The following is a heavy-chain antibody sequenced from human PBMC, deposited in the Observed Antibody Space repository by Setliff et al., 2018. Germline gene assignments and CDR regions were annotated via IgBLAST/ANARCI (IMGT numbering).Heavy chain of an antibody. J-gene: IGHJ4*02. CDR1: GFSFSNYY. V-gene: IGHV3-7*03. Sequence: GGSLRLSCVASGFSFSNYYMSWVRQAPGKGLEWVANIKEDGSEEYYVDSVKGRFTISRDNAKNSVFLQMNSLRADDTAVYYCARDQGSYGYRAFDFWGQGTLVTVSS. D-gene: IGHD5-18*01. CDR3: ARDQGSYGYRAFDF. CDR2: IKEDGSEE.